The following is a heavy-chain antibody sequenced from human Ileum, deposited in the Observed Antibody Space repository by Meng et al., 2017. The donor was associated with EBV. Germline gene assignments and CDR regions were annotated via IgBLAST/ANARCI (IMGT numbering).Heavy chain of an antibody. CDR3: ARVGQWLPIDY. D-gene: IGHD6-19*01. CDR1: GGSVSSGSYS. CDR2: IYHSGST. V-gene: IGHV4-61*01. J-gene: IGHJ4*02. Sequence: QVQLQESGPGLVKPSETLSLTCTVSGGSVSSGSYSWSWIRQPPGKGLEWIGEIYHSGSTNYNPSLKSRVTISVDKSKNQFSLNLSSVTAADTAVYYCARVGQWLPIDYWGQGTLVTVSS.